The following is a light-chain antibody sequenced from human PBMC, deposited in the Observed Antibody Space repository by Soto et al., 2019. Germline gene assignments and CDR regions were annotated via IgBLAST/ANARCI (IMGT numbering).Light chain of an antibody. V-gene: IGLV2-14*03. J-gene: IGLJ1*01. CDR1: SSDVGAYNS. Sequence: SALPQPASVSVSPGQSIAISCTGTSSDVGAYNSVSWYQQHPGRAPKLMIHDVSNRPSGVSNRFSGSKSGNTASLTISGLQAEDEADYYCSSYTSSSTYVFGTGTKVTVL. CDR3: SSYTSSSTYV. CDR2: DVS.